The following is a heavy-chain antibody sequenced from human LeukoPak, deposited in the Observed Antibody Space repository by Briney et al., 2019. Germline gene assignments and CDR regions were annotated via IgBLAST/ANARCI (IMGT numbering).Heavy chain of an antibody. CDR2: IWYDGSNK. CDR1: GFTFSSYG. V-gene: IGHV3-33*01. D-gene: IGHD3-10*01. Sequence: GGSLRLSCAASGFTFSSYGMHWVRQAPGKGLEGVAVIWYDGSNKYYADSVKGGFTISRDNSKNTLYLQMNSLRAEDTAVYYCARDLGGPRITRVRGAFDYWGQGPLVTVSS. CDR3: ARDLGGPRITRVRGAFDY. J-gene: IGHJ4*02.